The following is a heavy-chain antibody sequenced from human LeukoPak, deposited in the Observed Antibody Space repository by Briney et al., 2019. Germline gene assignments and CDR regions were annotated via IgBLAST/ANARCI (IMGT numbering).Heavy chain of an antibody. CDR2: INSDGSST. D-gene: IGHD2-15*01. CDR3: ARGYCSGGSCYPHFDY. Sequence: GGSLRLSCAASGFTFSSYWMHWVRQAPGKGLVWVSRINSDGSSTSYADSVKGRFTISRDNAKNTLYLQMNSLRAEDTAVYYCARGYCSGGSCYPHFDYWGQGTLVTVSS. CDR1: GFTFSSYW. V-gene: IGHV3-74*01. J-gene: IGHJ4*02.